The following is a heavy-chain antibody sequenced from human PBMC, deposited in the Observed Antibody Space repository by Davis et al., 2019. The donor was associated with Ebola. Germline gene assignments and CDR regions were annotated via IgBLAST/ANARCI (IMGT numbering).Heavy chain of an antibody. V-gene: IGHV3-33*01. CDR3: ARDKLNTAMVWDYYYYMDV. Sequence: PGGSLRLSCAASGFTFSSYGMHWVRQAPGKGLEWVAVIWYDGSNKYYADSVKGRFTISRDNSKNTLYLQMNSLRAEDTAVYYCARDKLNTAMVWDYYYYMDVWGKGTTVTVSS. CDR2: IWYDGSNK. J-gene: IGHJ6*03. D-gene: IGHD5-18*01. CDR1: GFTFSSYG.